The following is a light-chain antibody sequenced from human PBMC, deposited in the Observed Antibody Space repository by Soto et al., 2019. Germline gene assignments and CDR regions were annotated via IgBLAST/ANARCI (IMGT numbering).Light chain of an antibody. V-gene: IGLV2-14*01. CDR3: SSYTSSSTLVV. CDR1: SSDVGGYNF. J-gene: IGLJ2*01. CDR2: EVS. Sequence: QSALTQPASVSGSPGQSITISCSGTSSDVGGYNFVSWYQQNPGKAPKVMIYEVSNRPSGVSNRFSGSKSGNTASLTISGLQAEDEADYFCSSYTSSSTLVVFGGGTKVTVL.